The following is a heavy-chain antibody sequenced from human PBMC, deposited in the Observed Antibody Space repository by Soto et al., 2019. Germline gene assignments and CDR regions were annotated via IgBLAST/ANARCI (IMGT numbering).Heavy chain of an antibody. CDR1: GFTFSDYY. Sequence: GSLRLSCAASGFTFSDYYMSWIRQTPGKGLEWISYISSSSSSIYYADSVRGRFTISRDNAKDSLFLQMNTLRAEDTAVYYCARDHDYGDYNDYYYGMDVWGQGTTVTVSS. CDR2: ISSSSSSI. D-gene: IGHD4-17*01. CDR3: ARDHDYGDYNDYYYGMDV. J-gene: IGHJ6*02. V-gene: IGHV3-11*01.